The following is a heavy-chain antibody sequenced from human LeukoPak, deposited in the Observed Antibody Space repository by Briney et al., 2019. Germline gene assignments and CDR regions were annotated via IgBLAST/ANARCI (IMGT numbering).Heavy chain of an antibody. J-gene: IGHJ4*02. V-gene: IGHV3-73*01. CDR3: TGEAGSGIDY. D-gene: IGHD3-10*01. Sequence: GGSLKLSCAASGFTFSGSAMHWVRQASGKGLEWVGRIRSKANSYATAYAASVKGRFTISRDDSKNTAYLQMNSPKTEDTAVYYCTGEAGSGIDYWGQGTLVTVSS. CDR1: GFTFSGSA. CDR2: IRSKANSYAT.